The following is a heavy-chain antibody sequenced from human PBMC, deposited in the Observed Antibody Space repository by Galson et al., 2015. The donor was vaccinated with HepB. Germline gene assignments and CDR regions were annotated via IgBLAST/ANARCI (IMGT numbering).Heavy chain of an antibody. J-gene: IGHJ5*02. Sequence: SETLSLTCTVSGGSISSSSYYWGWIRQPPGKGLEWIGSIYYSGSTYYNPSLKSRVTISVDTSKNQFSLKLSSVTAADTAVYYCARGRVTRKYNWFDPWGQGTLVTVSS. CDR2: IYYSGST. CDR3: ARGRVTRKYNWFDP. V-gene: IGHV4-39*07. CDR1: GGSISSSSYY. D-gene: IGHD1-14*01.